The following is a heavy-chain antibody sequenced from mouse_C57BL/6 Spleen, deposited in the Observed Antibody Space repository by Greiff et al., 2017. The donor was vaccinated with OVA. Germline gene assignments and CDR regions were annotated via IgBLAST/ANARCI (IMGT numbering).Heavy chain of an antibody. CDR3: ARAPTGTHFDY. V-gene: IGHV5-16*01. D-gene: IGHD4-1*01. CDR2: INYDGSST. Sequence: EVMLVESEGGLVQPGSSMKLSCTASGFTFSDYYMAWVRQVPEKGLEWVANINYDGSSTYYLDSLKSRFIISRDNAKNILYLQMSSLKSEDTATYYCARAPTGTHFDYWGQGTTLTVSS. J-gene: IGHJ2*01. CDR1: GFTFSDYY.